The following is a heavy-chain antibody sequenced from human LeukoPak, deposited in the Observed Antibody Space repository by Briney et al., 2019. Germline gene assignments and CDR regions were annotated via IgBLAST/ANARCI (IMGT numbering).Heavy chain of an antibody. Sequence: SETLSLTCAVYGGSFSGYYWSWIRQPPGKGLEWIGEINHSGSTNYNPSLKSRVTISVDTSKNQFSLKLSSVIAADTAVYYCARGHWNYFDYWGQGTLVTVSS. CDR2: INHSGST. CDR1: GGSFSGYY. D-gene: IGHD1-1*01. CDR3: ARGHWNYFDY. J-gene: IGHJ4*02. V-gene: IGHV4-34*01.